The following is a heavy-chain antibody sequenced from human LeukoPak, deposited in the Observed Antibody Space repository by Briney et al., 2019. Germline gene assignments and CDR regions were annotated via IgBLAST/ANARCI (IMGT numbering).Heavy chain of an antibody. CDR1: GYTFTGYY. J-gene: IGHJ4*02. V-gene: IGHV1-2*06. CDR3: ARDGSQYYYDSSGEDY. Sequence: GASVKVSCKASGYTFTGYYMHWVRQAPGQGLEWMGRINPNSGGTNYAQKFQGRVTMTRDTSTSTVYMELSSLRSEDTAVYYCARDGSQYYYDSSGEDYWGQGTLVTVSS. D-gene: IGHD3-22*01. CDR2: INPNSGGT.